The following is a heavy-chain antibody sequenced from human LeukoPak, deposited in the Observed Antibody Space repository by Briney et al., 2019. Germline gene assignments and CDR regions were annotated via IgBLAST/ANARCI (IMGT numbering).Heavy chain of an antibody. D-gene: IGHD3-22*01. V-gene: IGHV1-18*01. Sequence: ASVMVSCKASGYTFTSYGISWVRQAPGQGLEWMGWISAYNGNTNYAQKLQGRVTMTTDTSTSTAYMELRSLRSDDTAVYYCARLLDSDSSGYHFDYWGQGTLVTVSS. CDR2: ISAYNGNT. CDR1: GYTFTSYG. J-gene: IGHJ4*02. CDR3: ARLLDSDSSGYHFDY.